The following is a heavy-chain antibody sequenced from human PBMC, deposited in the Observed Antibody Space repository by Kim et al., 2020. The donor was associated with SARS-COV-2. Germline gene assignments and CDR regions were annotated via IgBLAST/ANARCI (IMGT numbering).Heavy chain of an antibody. V-gene: IGHV4-34*01. J-gene: IGHJ6*02. Sequence: SQTLSLTCAVYGGSFSGYYWSWIRQPPGKGLEWIGEINHSGSTNYNPSLKSRVTISVDTSKNQFSLKLSSVTAADTAVYYCARIGGGIAVAGPSVDVWGQGTTVRVSS. D-gene: IGHD6-19*01. CDR2: INHSGST. CDR3: ARIGGGIAVAGPSVDV. CDR1: GGSFSGYY.